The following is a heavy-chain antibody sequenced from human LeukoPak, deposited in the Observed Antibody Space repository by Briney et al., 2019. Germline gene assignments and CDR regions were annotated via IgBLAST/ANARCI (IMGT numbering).Heavy chain of an antibody. Sequence: EASVRVSCKVSGGTFSIYSINWVRQAPGQGLEWMGGIIPIFGTANYAQKFQGRVTITADKSTSTAYMELSSLRSEDTAVYYCARDHYDFWSGYSNRYYFDYWGQGTLVTVSS. V-gene: IGHV1-69*06. CDR1: GGTFSIYS. CDR2: IIPIFGTA. D-gene: IGHD3-3*01. CDR3: ARDHYDFWSGYSNRYYFDY. J-gene: IGHJ4*02.